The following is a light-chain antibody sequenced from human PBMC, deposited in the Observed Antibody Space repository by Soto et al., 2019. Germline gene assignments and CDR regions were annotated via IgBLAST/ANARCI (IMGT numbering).Light chain of an antibody. CDR2: AAF. J-gene: IGKJ5*01. CDR3: QQSFSSPIT. CDR1: QAINPY. V-gene: IGKV1-39*01. Sequence: DTQIPQSPSSLSASVEARSTFTCRASQAINPYLNWYQQKPGKAPKVLIFAAFSLQSGVPSRFSGGGSGTDFTLTISSLQPEDFATYYCQQSFSSPITFGQGTRLQIK.